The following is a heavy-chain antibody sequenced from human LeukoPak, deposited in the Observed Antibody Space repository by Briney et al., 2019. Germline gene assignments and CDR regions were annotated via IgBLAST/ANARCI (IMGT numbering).Heavy chain of an antibody. V-gene: IGHV1-69*04. CDR2: IIPILGIA. CDR3: ARKVTGGVSDDY. Sequence: SVKVSCKASGGTFSSYAISWVRQAPGQGLEWMGRIIPILGIANYAQKFQGRVTITADKSTSTAYMELSSLRSEDTAVYYCARKVTGGVSDDYWGQGTLVTVSS. D-gene: IGHD2-21*02. J-gene: IGHJ4*02. CDR1: GGTFSSYA.